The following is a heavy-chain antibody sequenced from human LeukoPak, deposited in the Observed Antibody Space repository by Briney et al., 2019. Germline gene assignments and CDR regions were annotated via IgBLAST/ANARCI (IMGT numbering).Heavy chain of an antibody. D-gene: IGHD5-18*01. J-gene: IGHJ4*02. CDR3: AGSRGYSFDY. CDR1: GGSFSGYY. V-gene: IGHV4-34*01. Sequence: PSETLSLTCAVYGGSFSGYYWSWIRQPPGKGLEWIGEINHSGSTNYNPSLKSRVTISVDTSKNQFSLKLSSVTAADTAVYYCAGSRGYSFDYWGQGTLVTVSS. CDR2: INHSGST.